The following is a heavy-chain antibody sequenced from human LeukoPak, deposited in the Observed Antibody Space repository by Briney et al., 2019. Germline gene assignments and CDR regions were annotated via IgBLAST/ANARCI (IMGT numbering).Heavy chain of an antibody. D-gene: IGHD4/OR15-4a*01. CDR1: GRSISSYY. CDR3: ARGRVSSDYGFVWLDP. J-gene: IGHJ5*02. V-gene: IGHV4-4*07. Sequence: SQTPSLTCTVYGRSISSYYWSWIRQPAGKGLEWIGRIYTIGSTNYNPSLKSRVTISVDKSKNQFSLKLSSVGAADTDVYYCARGRVSSDYGFVWLDPWGQGTLVAVSS. CDR2: IYTIGST.